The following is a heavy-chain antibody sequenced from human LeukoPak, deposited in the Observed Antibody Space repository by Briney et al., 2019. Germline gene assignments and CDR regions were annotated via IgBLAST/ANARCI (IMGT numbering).Heavy chain of an antibody. Sequence: ASVKVSCKASGYTFTSYGLSWVRQAPGQRLERLGWTSAYNGNTNYAQKLQGRVTMTTDTSTSSAYMELRSLRSDDTAVYYCARDRLSYDYVWGSYPTRFDYWGQGTLVTVSS. CDR3: ARDRLSYDYVWGSYPTRFDY. CDR1: GYTFTSYG. CDR2: TSAYNGNT. J-gene: IGHJ4*02. V-gene: IGHV1-18*01. D-gene: IGHD3-16*02.